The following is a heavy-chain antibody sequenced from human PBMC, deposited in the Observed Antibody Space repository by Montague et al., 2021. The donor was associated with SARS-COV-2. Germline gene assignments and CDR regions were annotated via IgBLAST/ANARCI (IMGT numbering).Heavy chain of an antibody. CDR3: AREYSAPRWFGEYNRYGMDV. J-gene: IGHJ6*02. V-gene: IGHV3-33*08. CDR1: GFTFSSYD. Sequence: SRRLSLSASGFTFSSYDMHWVRQAPGKGLEWVAVIWYDGSNQYYGDSVKGRFTTSRDNSKNTLYLQMNSLRAEDTAVYYCAREYSAPRWFGEYNRYGMDVWGQGTTVTVSS. D-gene: IGHD3-10*01. CDR2: IWYDGSNQ.